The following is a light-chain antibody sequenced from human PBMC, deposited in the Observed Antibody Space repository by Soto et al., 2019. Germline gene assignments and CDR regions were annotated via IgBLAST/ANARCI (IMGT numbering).Light chain of an antibody. Sequence: QSALTQPASVSGSPGQSITISCTGTSSDVGGYNYVSWYQQHPGKAPKFMIYEVSNRPSGVSNRFSGSKSGNTASLTISGLQAKDEADYYCSSYTSSRTYVVFGGGTKLTVL. CDR2: EVS. CDR3: SSYTSSRTYVV. V-gene: IGLV2-14*01. J-gene: IGLJ2*01. CDR1: SSDVGGYNY.